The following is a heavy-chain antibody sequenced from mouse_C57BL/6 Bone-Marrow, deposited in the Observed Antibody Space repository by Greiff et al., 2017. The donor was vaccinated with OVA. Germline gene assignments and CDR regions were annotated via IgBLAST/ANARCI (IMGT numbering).Heavy chain of an antibody. Sequence: QVHVKQSGPGLVQPSQSLSITCTVSGFSLTSYGVHWVRQSPGKGLEWLGVIWSGGSTDYNAAFISRLSISKDNSKSQVFFKMNSLQADDTAIYYCARNSQYYYFDYWGQGTTLTVSS. CDR2: IWSGGST. D-gene: IGHD5-1-1*01. V-gene: IGHV2-2*01. CDR3: ARNSQYYYFDY. CDR1: GFSLTSYG. J-gene: IGHJ2*01.